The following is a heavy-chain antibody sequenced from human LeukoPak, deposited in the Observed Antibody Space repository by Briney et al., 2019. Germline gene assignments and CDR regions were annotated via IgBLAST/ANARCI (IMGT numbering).Heavy chain of an antibody. D-gene: IGHD3-22*01. CDR1: GYTFTSYG. J-gene: IGHJ6*03. CDR3: ARVYYDSSGYYSRYYYYMDV. V-gene: IGHV1-18*01. CDR2: ISAYNGNT. Sequence: GASVKVSCKASGYTFTSYGISWVRQAPGQGLEWMGWISAYNGNTNYAQKLQGRVTMTTDTSTSTAYMELRSLRSDDTAVYYCARVYYDSSGYYSRYYYYMDVWGKGTTVTISS.